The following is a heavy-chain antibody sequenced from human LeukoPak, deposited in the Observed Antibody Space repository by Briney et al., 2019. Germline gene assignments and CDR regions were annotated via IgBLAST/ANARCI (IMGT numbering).Heavy chain of an antibody. CDR1: GYTFTSYG. D-gene: IGHD3-3*01. CDR3: ARDFRKSTIFGVVIPFDY. J-gene: IGHJ4*02. CDR2: ISAYNGNT. Sequence: ASVTVSCKASGYTFTSYGISWVRQAPGQGLEWMGWISAYNGNTNYAQKLQGRVTMTTDTSTSTAYMELRSLRSDDTAVYYCARDFRKSTIFGVVIPFDYWGQGTLVTVSS. V-gene: IGHV1-18*01.